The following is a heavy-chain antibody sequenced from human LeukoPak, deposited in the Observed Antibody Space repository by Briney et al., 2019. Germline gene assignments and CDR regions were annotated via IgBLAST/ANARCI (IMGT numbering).Heavy chain of an antibody. CDR1: GDSISNSDYY. CDR2: IDYSGRT. V-gene: IGHV4-39*01. CDR3: ARRRKDLNWFDP. J-gene: IGHJ5*02. Sequence: SETLSLTCTVSGDSISNSDYYWGWIREPPGKGLEWIALIDYSGRTFYNPSLRSRVTISVDMSKNQFSLNLNSVTAADTAVYYCARRRKDLNWFDPWGQGTLVTVSS.